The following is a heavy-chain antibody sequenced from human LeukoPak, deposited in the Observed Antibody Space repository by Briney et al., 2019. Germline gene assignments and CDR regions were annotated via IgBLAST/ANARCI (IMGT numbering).Heavy chain of an antibody. Sequence: GGSLRLSCAAFSGYWMTWVRQAPGKGLEWVSAISGSGGSTYYADSVKGRFTISRDNSKNTLYLQMNSLRAEDTAVYYCAKDLYYYDSSGYYDYWGQGTLVTVSS. CDR2: ISGSGGST. V-gene: IGHV3-23*01. CDR3: AKDLYYYDSSGYYDY. J-gene: IGHJ4*02. CDR1: SGYW. D-gene: IGHD3-22*01.